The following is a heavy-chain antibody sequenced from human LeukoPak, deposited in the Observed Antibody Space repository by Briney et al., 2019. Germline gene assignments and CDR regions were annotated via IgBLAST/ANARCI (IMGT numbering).Heavy chain of an antibody. CDR2: IIPIFGTA. CDR3: AREGRGVIFDY. Sequence: SVKVSYKASGGTFSSYAISWVRQAPGQGLEWMGGIIPIFGTANYAQKFQGRVTITADKSTSTAYMELSSLRSEDTAVYYCAREGRGVIFDYWGQGTLVTVSS. CDR1: GGTFSSYA. J-gene: IGHJ4*02. V-gene: IGHV1-69*06. D-gene: IGHD3-10*01.